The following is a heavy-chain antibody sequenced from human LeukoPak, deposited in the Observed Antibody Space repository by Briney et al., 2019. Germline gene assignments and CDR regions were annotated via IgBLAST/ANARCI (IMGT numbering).Heavy chain of an antibody. CDR1: GGSLSGYY. J-gene: IGHJ4*02. D-gene: IGHD5-18*01. CDR2: IYHSGST. CDR3: ARERIERYTYASSDFDY. V-gene: IGHV4-38-2*02. Sequence: SETLSLTCAVFGGSLSGYYWGWIRQPPGKGLEWIGSIYHSGSTYYNPSLKSRVTISVDTSKNQFSLKLSSVTAADTALYYCARERIERYTYASSDFDYWGRGTLVTVSS.